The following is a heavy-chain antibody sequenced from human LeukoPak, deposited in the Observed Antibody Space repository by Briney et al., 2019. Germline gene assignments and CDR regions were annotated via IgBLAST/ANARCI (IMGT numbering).Heavy chain of an antibody. Sequence: GASVKVSCKASGYTFTSYGISSVRQAPGQGLECMGCISAYNGNTNYAQKLQGRVTMTTDTSTSTAYMELRSLRSDDTAVYYCARVDGYYDSSGYSGYNWFDPWGQGTLVTVSS. J-gene: IGHJ5*02. CDR2: ISAYNGNT. D-gene: IGHD3-22*01. CDR3: ARVDGYYDSSGYSGYNWFDP. V-gene: IGHV1-18*01. CDR1: GYTFTSYG.